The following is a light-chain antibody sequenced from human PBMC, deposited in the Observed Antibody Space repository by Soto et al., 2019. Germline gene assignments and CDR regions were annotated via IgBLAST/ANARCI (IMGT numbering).Light chain of an antibody. CDR3: SSYTSTSAVV. V-gene: IGLV2-14*01. J-gene: IGLJ2*01. Sequence: QSALTQPASVSGSPGQSITISCTGTSSDVGGYNYVSWYQQHPGKAPKLMIYDVSNRPSGVSNRFSGSKSDNTASLAISRLPDEDEADYYCSSYTSTSAVVFGGGTKLTVL. CDR1: SSDVGGYNY. CDR2: DVS.